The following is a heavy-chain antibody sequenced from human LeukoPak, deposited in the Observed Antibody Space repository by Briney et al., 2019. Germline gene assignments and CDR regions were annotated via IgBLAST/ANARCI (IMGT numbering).Heavy chain of an antibody. J-gene: IGHJ4*02. CDR2: ISYDGSNK. V-gene: IGHV3-30*03. CDR1: GFTFSSYG. D-gene: IGHD6-13*01. CDR3: ACQQLAGGNNY. Sequence: PGRSLRLSCAASGFTFSSYGMHWVRQAPGKGLEWVAVISYDGSNKYYADSVKGRFTISRDNSKNTLYVQMNSLRAEDTAVYYCACQQLAGGNNYWGQGTLVTVSS.